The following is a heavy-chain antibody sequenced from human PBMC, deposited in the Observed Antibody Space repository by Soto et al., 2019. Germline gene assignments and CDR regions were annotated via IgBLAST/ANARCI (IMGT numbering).Heavy chain of an antibody. CDR3: ARALMGSFDAFDI. Sequence: QVQLQESGPGLVKPSETLSLTCSVSGGSISTYYWSWIRQAPGKRLEWLGYIFHSGATNYSPSLESRVTKSVDTSKSQLSLRLTSVTAADTGVYYCARALMGSFDAFDIWGQGTTVTVSS. V-gene: IGHV4-59*01. D-gene: IGHD3-16*01. J-gene: IGHJ3*02. CDR2: IFHSGAT. CDR1: GGSISTYY.